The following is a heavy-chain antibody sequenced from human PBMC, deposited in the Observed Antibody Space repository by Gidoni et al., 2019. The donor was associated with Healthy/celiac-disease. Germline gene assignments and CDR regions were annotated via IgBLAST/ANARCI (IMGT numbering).Heavy chain of an antibody. CDR2: ISWNSGSI. CDR3: AKDGSSSWFSHFGY. J-gene: IGHJ4*02. Sequence: EVQLVESGGGLVQPGRSLRLSCAASGFTFDDYAMHWVRQAPGKGLEWVSGISWNSGSIGYADSVKGRFTISRDNDKNSLYLQMNSLRAEDTALYYCAKDGSSSWFSHFGYWGQGTLVTVSS. V-gene: IGHV3-9*01. CDR1: GFTFDDYA. D-gene: IGHD6-13*01.